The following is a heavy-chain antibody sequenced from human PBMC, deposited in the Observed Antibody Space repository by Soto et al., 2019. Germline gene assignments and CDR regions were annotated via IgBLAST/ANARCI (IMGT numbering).Heavy chain of an antibody. D-gene: IGHD2-2*01. V-gene: IGHV4-34*01. CDR1: GGSFSGYY. CDR3: ARRPSIYCSSTSCYFDY. Sequence: SETLSLTCAVYGGSFSGYYWSWIRQPPGKGLEWIGEINHSGSTNYNPSLKSRVTISVDTSKNQFSLKLSSVTAADTAVYYCARRPSIYCSSTSCYFDYCGQGTLVTVSS. J-gene: IGHJ4*02. CDR2: INHSGST.